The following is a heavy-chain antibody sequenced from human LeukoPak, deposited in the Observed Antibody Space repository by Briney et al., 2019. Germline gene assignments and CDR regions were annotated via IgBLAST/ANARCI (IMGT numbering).Heavy chain of an antibody. CDR3: ATTERWLSQGGFDY. D-gene: IGHD5-24*01. CDR2: IYPGDSDT. J-gene: IGHJ4*02. V-gene: IGHV5-51*01. CDR1: GYSFTSYW. Sequence: GESLKTSCNGSGYSFTSYWIGWVRQMPGKGLEWMGIIYPGDSDTRYSPSFQGQVTIPADKSISTAYLQWSSLKASDTAMYYCATTERWLSQGGFDYWGQGTLVTVSS.